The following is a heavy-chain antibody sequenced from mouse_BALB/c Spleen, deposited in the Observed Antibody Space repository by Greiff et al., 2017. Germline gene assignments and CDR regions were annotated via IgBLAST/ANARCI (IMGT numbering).Heavy chain of an antibody. J-gene: IGHJ3*01. CDR1: GYTFTSYY. CDR2: INPRNGGT. V-gene: IGHV1S81*02. CDR3: TNVAY. Sequence: QVQLQQPGAELVKPGASVKLSCKASGYTFTSYYMYWVKQRPGQGLEWIGGINPRNGGTNFNEKFKSKATLTVDKSSSTAYMQLSSLTAEDSAVYYCTNVAYWGQGTLVTGSA.